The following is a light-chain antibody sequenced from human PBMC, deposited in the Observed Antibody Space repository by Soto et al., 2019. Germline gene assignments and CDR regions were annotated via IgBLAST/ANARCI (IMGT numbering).Light chain of an antibody. CDR2: GAS. J-gene: IGKJ1*01. V-gene: IGKV3-20*01. CDR3: QQYSTSVTWT. CDR1: QSVASRF. Sequence: EIVLTQSPGTLSLSPGERATLSCRASQSVASRFFAWYQHKPGQAPRLLIYGASNRATGIPDRFSGSGSGTDFTLTISRLESEDFAVYYCQQYSTSVTWTFGQGTKVEIK.